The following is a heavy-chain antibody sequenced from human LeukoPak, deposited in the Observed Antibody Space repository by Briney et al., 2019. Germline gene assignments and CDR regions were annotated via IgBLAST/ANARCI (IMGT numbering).Heavy chain of an antibody. D-gene: IGHD1-26*01. V-gene: IGHV3-30*03. CDR3: AAGGSYLFDP. CDR1: GFTFSSYG. CDR2: ISYDGSNK. J-gene: IGHJ5*02. Sequence: GRSLRLSCAASGFTFSSYGMHWVRQAPGKGLEWVAVISYDGSNKYYADSVKGRFTISRDNSKNTLCLQMNSLRAEDTAVYYCAAGGSYLFDPWGQGTLVTVSS.